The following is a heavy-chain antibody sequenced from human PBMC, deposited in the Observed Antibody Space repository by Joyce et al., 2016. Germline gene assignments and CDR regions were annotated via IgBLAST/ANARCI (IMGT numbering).Heavy chain of an antibody. CDR2: IRSKAYGGTT. J-gene: IGHJ5*02. CDR1: GFIFGDYA. Sequence: EVQLVESGGGLVKPGRSLRLSCTSSGFIFGDYAMNWFRQAPGKGLELLGFIRSKAYGGTTDYAASVKGRFTISRDDSKSIAYLQMNSLKTEDTAVYYCTRIGDCSGGSCYEGWFDPWGQGTLVTVSS. V-gene: IGHV3-49*05. CDR3: TRIGDCSGGSCYEGWFDP. D-gene: IGHD2-15*01.